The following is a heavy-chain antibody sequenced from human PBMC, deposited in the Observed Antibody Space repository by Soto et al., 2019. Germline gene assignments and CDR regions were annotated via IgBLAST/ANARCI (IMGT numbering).Heavy chain of an antibody. CDR1: GFTFSSYS. D-gene: IGHD2-15*01. J-gene: IGHJ5*02. Sequence: EVQLVESGGGLVKPGGSLRLSCAAAGFTFSSYSMNWVRQAPGKGLEWVSSISSSSSYIYYADSVKGRFTISRDNAKNSLYLQMNSLRAEDTAVYYCARDKVVAATRGGANWFDPWGQGTLVTVSS. CDR3: ARDKVVAATRGGANWFDP. V-gene: IGHV3-21*01. CDR2: ISSSSSYI.